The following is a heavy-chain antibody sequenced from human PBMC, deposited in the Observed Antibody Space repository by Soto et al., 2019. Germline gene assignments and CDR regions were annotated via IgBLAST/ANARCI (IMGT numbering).Heavy chain of an antibody. D-gene: IGHD3-3*01. V-gene: IGHV4-31*03. CDR3: ARVSVGSGYDFWSGSYAFDI. CDR1: GGSISSGGYY. Sequence: QVQLQESGPGLVKPSQTLSLTCTVSGGSISSGGYYWSWIRQHPGKGLEWIGYIYYSGSTYYNPSLKSRVTIPVDTSKNQFSLKLSSVTAADTAVYYCARVSVGSGYDFWSGSYAFDIWGQGTMVTVSS. CDR2: IYYSGST. J-gene: IGHJ3*02.